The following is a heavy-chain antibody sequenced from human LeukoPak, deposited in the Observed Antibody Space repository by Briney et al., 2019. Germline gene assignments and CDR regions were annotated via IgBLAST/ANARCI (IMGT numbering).Heavy chain of an antibody. Sequence: GGSLRLSCAASGFTVRSNYMSWVRQAPGKGLEWVSGIYSGGSTYYADSVKGRFTISRDNSKNTLFLQMNSLRAEDTAVYYCARGGDGDYVWGSYRYTPWNWFDPWGQGTLVTVSS. D-gene: IGHD3-16*02. CDR2: IYSGGST. CDR1: GFTVRSNY. V-gene: IGHV3-66*01. CDR3: ARGGDGDYVWGSYRYTPWNWFDP. J-gene: IGHJ5*02.